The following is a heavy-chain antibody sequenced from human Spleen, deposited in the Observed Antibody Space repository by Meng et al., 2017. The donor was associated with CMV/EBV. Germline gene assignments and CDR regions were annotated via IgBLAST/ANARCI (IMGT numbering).Heavy chain of an antibody. V-gene: IGHV1-8*03. J-gene: IGHJ6*02. Sequence: ASVKVSCKDSGYTFTSYDINWVRQATGQGLEWMGWMNPNSGNTGYAQKFQGRVIIIRNTSISTAYMELSSLRSEDTAVYYCARGSMRYYGMDVWGQGTTVTVSS. CDR1: GYTFTSYD. CDR3: ARGSMRYYGMDV. CDR2: MNPNSGNT.